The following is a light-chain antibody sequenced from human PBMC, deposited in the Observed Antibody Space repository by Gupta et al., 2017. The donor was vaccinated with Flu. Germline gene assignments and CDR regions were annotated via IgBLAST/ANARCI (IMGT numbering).Light chain of an antibody. Sequence: AIQMTQSPSSLSASVGDRVTITCRASQGIRSDLGWYQQKPGKAPKLLIHSASSLESGVPSRFSGSGSGTDFALTISSLQPDDFATYYCLQDYIYPFTFGGGTKVEIK. J-gene: IGKJ4*01. CDR3: LQDYIYPFT. CDR2: SAS. CDR1: QGIRSD. V-gene: IGKV1-6*01.